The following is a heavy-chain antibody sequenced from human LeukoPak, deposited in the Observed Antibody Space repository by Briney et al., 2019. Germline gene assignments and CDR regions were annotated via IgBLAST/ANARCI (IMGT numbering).Heavy chain of an antibody. J-gene: IGHJ4*02. CDR3: ARDPPWSGYYTGGYYFDY. CDR2: INPSGGST. D-gene: IGHD3-3*01. V-gene: IGHV1-46*01. Sequence: ASVKVSCKASGYTFTSYYMHWVRQAPGQGLEWMGIINPSGGSTSYAQKFQGRVTMTRDMSTSTVYMELSSLRSEDTTVYYCARDPPWSGYYTGGYYFDYGGQGTLVTVSS. CDR1: GYTFTSYY.